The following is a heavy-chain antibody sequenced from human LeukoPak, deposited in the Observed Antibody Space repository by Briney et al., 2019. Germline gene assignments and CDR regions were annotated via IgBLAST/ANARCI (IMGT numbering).Heavy chain of an antibody. V-gene: IGHV1-18*01. CDR1: GYTFNRYS. CDR3: ARVSDTSMVAPGFDS. D-gene: IGHD5-18*01. J-gene: IGHJ4*02. CDR2: VSTSNGAT. Sequence: ASVRVSYKTSGYTFNRYSITWVRQAPGQGLEWRGWVSTSNGATNYAEKFQGRVTMTTETVTKTAYLELRRLTSGDTAMYFCARVSDTSMVAPGFDSWGQGTLVTVS.